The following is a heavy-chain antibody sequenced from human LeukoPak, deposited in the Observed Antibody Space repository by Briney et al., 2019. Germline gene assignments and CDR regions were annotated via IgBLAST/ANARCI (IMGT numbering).Heavy chain of an antibody. CDR3: ARVDYGGNSAWGFYYYYMDV. CDR2: IYYSGST. J-gene: IGHJ6*03. D-gene: IGHD4-23*01. V-gene: IGHV4-59*01. CDR1: GGSISSYY. Sequence: SETLSLTCTVSGGSISSYYWSWIRQPPGKGLEWIGYIYYSGSTNYNPSLKSRVTISVDTSKNQFSLKLSSVTAADTAVYYCARVDYGGNSAWGFYYYYMDVWGKGTTVTVSS.